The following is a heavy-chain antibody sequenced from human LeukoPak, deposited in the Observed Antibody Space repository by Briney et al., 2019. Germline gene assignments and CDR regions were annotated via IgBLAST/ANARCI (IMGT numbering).Heavy chain of an antibody. J-gene: IGHJ3*02. CDR3: ARDSSFYYDSSVGAFDI. CDR1: GFTFNSYV. V-gene: IGHV3-30*04. CDR2: IPYDGGKK. D-gene: IGHD3-22*01. Sequence: GGSLRLSCAASGFTFNSYVMPWVRRAPGKGQEGGAVIPYDGGKKNYEDSVKGGFTISGEHSKNTMYLQMNSLRAEDTAVYYCARDSSFYYDSSVGAFDIWGQGTMVTVSS.